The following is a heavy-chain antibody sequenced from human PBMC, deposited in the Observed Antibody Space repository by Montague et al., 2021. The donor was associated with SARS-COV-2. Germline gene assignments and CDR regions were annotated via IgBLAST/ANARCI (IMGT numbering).Heavy chain of an antibody. D-gene: IGHD2-8*01. CDR2: IIKNRKT. CDR1: GGSISNDD. Sequence: SETLSLTCTVSGGSISNDDCSWIRQPPGKGMEWIVNIIKNRKTGSXPPLKSGVIMSVDTSKSQFSLKVTSVTVADTAVNYCARYYQWSLDVWGQGTTVTVSS. CDR3: ARYYQWSLDV. J-gene: IGHJ6*02. V-gene: IGHV4-59*08.